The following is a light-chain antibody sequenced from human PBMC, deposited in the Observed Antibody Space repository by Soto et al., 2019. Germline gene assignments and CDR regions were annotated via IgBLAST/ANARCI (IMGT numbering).Light chain of an antibody. V-gene: IGLV2-14*01. CDR1: SSDVGGYDY. CDR3: SSYTGSSTFV. Sequence: LTQAASVSGSPGQSVTISCTGTSSDVGGYDYVSWYQQLPGKAPKLLIYDVNNRPSGVSHRFSGSKSGNTASLTISGLQAEDEADYYCSSYTGSSTFVFGTGTKVTVL. CDR2: DVN. J-gene: IGLJ1*01.